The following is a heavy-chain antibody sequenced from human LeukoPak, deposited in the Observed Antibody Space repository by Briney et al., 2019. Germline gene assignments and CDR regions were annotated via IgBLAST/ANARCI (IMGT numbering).Heavy chain of an antibody. CDR1: GFTFSSYG. D-gene: IGHD2-21*02. V-gene: IGHV3-30*18. CDR2: ISYDGSNK. CDR3: AKGEFGVVTANFDY. Sequence: GGSLRLSCAASGFTFSSYGMHWVRQAPGKGLEWVAVISYDGSNKYYADSVKGRSTISRDNSKNTLYLQMNSLRAEDTAVYYCAKGEFGVVTANFDYWGQGTLVTVSS. J-gene: IGHJ4*02.